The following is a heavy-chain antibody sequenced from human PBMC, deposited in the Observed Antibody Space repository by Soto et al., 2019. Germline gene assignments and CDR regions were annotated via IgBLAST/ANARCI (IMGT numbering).Heavy chain of an antibody. CDR1: GGSISSGGYY. Sequence: QVQLQESGPGLVKPSQTLSLTCTVSGGSISSGGYYWSWIRQHPGKGLEWIGYIYYSGSTYYNPSLKSRVTISVDTSKNQFFLKLSSVTAADTAVYYCARTYYYDSSGYEWLWFDPWGQGTLVTVSS. CDR2: IYYSGST. V-gene: IGHV4-31*03. D-gene: IGHD3-22*01. CDR3: ARTYYYDSSGYEWLWFDP. J-gene: IGHJ5*02.